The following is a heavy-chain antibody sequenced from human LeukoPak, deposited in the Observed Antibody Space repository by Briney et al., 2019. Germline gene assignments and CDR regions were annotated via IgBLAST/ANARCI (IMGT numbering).Heavy chain of an antibody. D-gene: IGHD6-19*01. Sequence: SETLSLTCTVSGGSISSSSYYWGWIRQPPGKGLEWIGSIYYSGSTYYNPSLKSRVTISVDTSKNQFSLKLSSVTAADTAVYYCARDSVAGKVWYFDLWGRGTLVTVSS. V-gene: IGHV4-39*07. J-gene: IGHJ2*01. CDR1: GGSISSSSYY. CDR2: IYYSGST. CDR3: ARDSVAGKVWYFDL.